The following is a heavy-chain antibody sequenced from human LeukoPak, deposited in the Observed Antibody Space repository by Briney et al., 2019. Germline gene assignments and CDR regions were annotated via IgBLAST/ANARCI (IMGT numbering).Heavy chain of an antibody. CDR3: ARGAQLTDY. Sequence: GGSLRLSCAASGFTFYTYGMHWVRKAPGKGLEYVSGIGPDGGTTYYANSVKGRFTISRDNSKYMLYLQMGSLTADDMAVYYFARGAQLTDYWGQGTLVTVSS. D-gene: IGHD6-13*01. CDR1: GFTFYTYG. CDR2: IGPDGGTT. V-gene: IGHV3-64*01. J-gene: IGHJ4*02.